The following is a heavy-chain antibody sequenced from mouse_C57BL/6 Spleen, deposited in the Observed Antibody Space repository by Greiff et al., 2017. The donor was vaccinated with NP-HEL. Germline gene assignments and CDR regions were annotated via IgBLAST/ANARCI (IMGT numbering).Heavy chain of an antibody. CDR2: ISSGGSYT. Sequence: EVMLVESGGDLVKPGGSLKLSCAASGFTFSSYGMSWVRQTPDKRLEWVATISSGGSYTYYPDSVKGRFTISRDNAKNTLYLQMSSLKSEDTAMYYCARHGADYWGQGTSVTVSS. J-gene: IGHJ4*01. V-gene: IGHV5-6*01. CDR3: ARHGADY. CDR1: GFTFSSYG.